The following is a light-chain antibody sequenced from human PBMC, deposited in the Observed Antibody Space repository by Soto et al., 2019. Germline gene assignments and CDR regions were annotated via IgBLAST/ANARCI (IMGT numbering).Light chain of an antibody. CDR2: DVS. V-gene: IGLV2-11*01. Sequence: QSALTQPRSVSGSPGQSVTMSCTGTRSDVGGYNYVSWYQQHPDKAPKLMIYDVSKRPSGVPDRFSGSKSGNTASLTISGLQAEDESDYYCCSYAGIPVVFGGGTKLTVL. CDR3: CSYAGIPVV. J-gene: IGLJ2*01. CDR1: RSDVGGYNY.